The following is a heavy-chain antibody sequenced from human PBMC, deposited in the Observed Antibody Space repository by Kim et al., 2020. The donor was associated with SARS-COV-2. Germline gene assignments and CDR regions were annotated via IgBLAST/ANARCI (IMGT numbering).Heavy chain of an antibody. V-gene: IGHV3-23*01. CDR3: AKAGGADGWVLLWFGENWFDP. CDR1: GFTFSSYA. Sequence: GGSLRLSCAASGFTFSSYAMSWVRQAPGKGLEWVSAISGSGGSTYYADSVKGRFTISRDNSKNTLYLQMNSLRAEDTAVYYCAKAGGADGWVLLWFGENWFDPWGQGTLVTVSS. D-gene: IGHD3-10*01. J-gene: IGHJ5*02. CDR2: ISGSGGST.